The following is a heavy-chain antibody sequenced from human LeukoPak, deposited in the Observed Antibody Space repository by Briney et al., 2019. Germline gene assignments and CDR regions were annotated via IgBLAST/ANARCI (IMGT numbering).Heavy chain of an antibody. CDR1: GYTFTGFY. CDR3: ARWDGYSSSPDY. Sequence: ASVKVSCKASGYTFTGFYMHLVRQAPGQGLEWMGWINPHSADTGYAQKFLGRVTMTRDMSISTIYMELTRLRSDDTALYYCARWDGYSSSPDYWGQGTLVTVSS. J-gene: IGHJ4*02. V-gene: IGHV1-2*02. D-gene: IGHD6-13*01. CDR2: INPHSADT.